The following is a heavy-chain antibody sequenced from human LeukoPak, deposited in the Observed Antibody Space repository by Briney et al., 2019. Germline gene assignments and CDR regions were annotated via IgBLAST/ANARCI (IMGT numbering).Heavy chain of an antibody. V-gene: IGHV4-39*07. CDR3: ARAGVVPAAMGRFDP. CDR1: GGSISSSSYY. D-gene: IGHD2-2*01. CDR2: IYYSGST. J-gene: IGHJ5*02. Sequence: SETLSLTCTVSGGSISSSSYYWGWIRQPPGKGLEWIGSIYYSGSTYYNPSLKSRVTISVDTSKNQFSLKLSSVTAADTAVYYCARAGVVPAAMGRFDPWGQGTLVTVSS.